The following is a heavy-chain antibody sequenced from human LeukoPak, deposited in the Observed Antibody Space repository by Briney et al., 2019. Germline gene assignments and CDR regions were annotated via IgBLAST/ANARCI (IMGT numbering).Heavy chain of an antibody. J-gene: IGHJ3*02. Sequence: GGSLRLSCAASGFTFDDYAMHWVRQAPGKGLEGVSGISWNSGSIVYADSVKGRFTISRDNAKNSLYLQMNSLRAEDMALYYCAKDLSSSPQVAAFDIWGQGTMVTVSS. CDR2: ISWNSGSI. D-gene: IGHD6-6*01. CDR1: GFTFDDYA. V-gene: IGHV3-9*03. CDR3: AKDLSSSPQVAAFDI.